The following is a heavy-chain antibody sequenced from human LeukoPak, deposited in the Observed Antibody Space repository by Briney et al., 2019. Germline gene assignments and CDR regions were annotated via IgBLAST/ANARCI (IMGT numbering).Heavy chain of an antibody. D-gene: IGHD5-24*01. Sequence: SETLSLTCTVSGGSISSYYWSWIRQPPGKGLEWIGYIYYSGSTNYNPSLKSRVTISADTSKNQFSLKLSSVTAADTAVYYCARSRDGYNHDYWGQGTLVTVSS. J-gene: IGHJ4*02. CDR1: GGSISSYY. CDR3: ARSRDGYNHDY. CDR2: IYYSGST. V-gene: IGHV4-59*08.